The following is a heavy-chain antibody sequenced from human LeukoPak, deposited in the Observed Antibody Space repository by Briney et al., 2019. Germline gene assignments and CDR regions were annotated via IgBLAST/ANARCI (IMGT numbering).Heavy chain of an antibody. CDR2: TNPGDSDT. CDR3: ARQYLSGHTDY. D-gene: IGHD6-19*01. CDR1: GYSFTSYW. J-gene: IGHJ4*02. V-gene: IGHV5-51*01. Sequence: GESLKISCKVSGYSFTSYWIGWVRQMPGKGLEWMGITNPGDSDTTYSPSFQGQVTISADKSISTAYLQWTSLKASDTAMYYCARQYLSGHTDYWGQGTLVTVSS.